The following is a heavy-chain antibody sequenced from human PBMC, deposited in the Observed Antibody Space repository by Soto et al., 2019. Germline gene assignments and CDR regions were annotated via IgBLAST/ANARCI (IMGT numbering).Heavy chain of an antibody. CDR2: ISAYNGNT. D-gene: IGHD3-9*01. CDR3: ARGGQYDILTGYYIGYYGMDV. Sequence: ASVKVSCKASGYTFTSYGISWGRQAPGQGLEGMGWISAYNGNTNYAQKLQGRVTMTTDTSTSTADMELRSLRSDDTAVYYCARGGQYDILTGYYIGYYGMDVWGQGTTVTVSS. CDR1: GYTFTSYG. J-gene: IGHJ6*02. V-gene: IGHV1-18*04.